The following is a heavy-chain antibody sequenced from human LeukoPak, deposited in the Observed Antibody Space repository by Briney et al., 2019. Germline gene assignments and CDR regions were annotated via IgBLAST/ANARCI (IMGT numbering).Heavy chain of an antibody. CDR1: GGSISSSTYY. CDR3: ARDRDGYNIVYFDY. D-gene: IGHD5-24*01. CDR2: IFYSGTT. V-gene: IGHV4-39*02. Sequence: PSETLSLTCTVSGGSISSSTYYWGWIRQPPGKGLEWIGSIFYSGTTYYNPSLKSRVTISVDTSRNQFSLKLSSVTAADTAVYFCARDRDGYNIVYFDYWGQGTLVTVSS. J-gene: IGHJ4*02.